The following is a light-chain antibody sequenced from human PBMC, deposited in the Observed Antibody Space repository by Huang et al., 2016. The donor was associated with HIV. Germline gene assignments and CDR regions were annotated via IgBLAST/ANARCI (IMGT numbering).Light chain of an antibody. Sequence: AIQMTQSPFSLSVSVGDRVSISCRASQGVRNDLAWYQQRPGKAPKLLLYAASRLENGVPSIFSCSLSGRDFTITILSLLAEDFATIYCLQQYILPPTFGQGTRVEIK. CDR1: QGVRND. CDR2: AAS. J-gene: IGKJ1*01. CDR3: LQQYILPPT. V-gene: IGKV1-6*01.